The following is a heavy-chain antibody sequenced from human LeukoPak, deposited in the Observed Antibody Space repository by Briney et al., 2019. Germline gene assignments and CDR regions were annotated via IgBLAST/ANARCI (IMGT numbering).Heavy chain of an antibody. CDR1: GFTFDDYS. V-gene: IGHV3-43*01. CDR3: AKDKEGATYYYYGMDV. CDR2: ISWDGGST. J-gene: IGHJ6*02. Sequence: GGSLRLSCAASGFTFDDYSMHWVRQAPGKGLEWVSLISWDGGSTYYADSVKGRFTISRDNSKNSLYLQMNSLRTEDTALYYCAKDKEGATYYYYGMDVWGQGTTVTVSS. D-gene: IGHD1-26*01.